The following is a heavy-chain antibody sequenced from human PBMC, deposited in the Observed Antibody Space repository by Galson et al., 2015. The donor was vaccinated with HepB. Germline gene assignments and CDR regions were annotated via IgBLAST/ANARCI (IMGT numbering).Heavy chain of an antibody. CDR1: GFTFSSYA. Sequence: SLRLSCAASGFTFSSYAMSWVRQAPGKGLEWVSAISGSGGHTYYADSVKGRFTISRDNSKNTLYLQMNSLRAEDTAVYYCARDGVGGYSSSWEYFDYWGQGTLVTVSS. D-gene: IGHD6-13*01. J-gene: IGHJ4*02. V-gene: IGHV3-23*01. CDR3: ARDGVGGYSSSWEYFDY. CDR2: ISGSGGHT.